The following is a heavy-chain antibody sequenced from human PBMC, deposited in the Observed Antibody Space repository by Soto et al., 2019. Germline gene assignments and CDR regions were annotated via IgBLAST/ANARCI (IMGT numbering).Heavy chain of an antibody. CDR3: AREYSSSSRLSFDY. J-gene: IGHJ4*02. CDR1: GFTFSSYA. CDR2: ISYDGSNK. V-gene: IGHV3-30-3*01. Sequence: GGSLRLSCAASGFTFSSYAMHWVRQAPGKGLEWVAVISYDGSNKYYADSVKGRFTISRDNSKNTLYLQMNSLRAEDTAVYYCAREYSSSSRLSFDYWGQGTLVTVSS. D-gene: IGHD6-6*01.